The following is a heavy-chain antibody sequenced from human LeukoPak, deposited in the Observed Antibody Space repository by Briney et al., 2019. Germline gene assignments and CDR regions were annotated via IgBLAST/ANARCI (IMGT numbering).Heavy chain of an antibody. CDR3: ARASRPTVTIDPYYFDY. D-gene: IGHD4-17*01. J-gene: IGHJ4*02. V-gene: IGHV1-2*02. CDR1: GYTFTGYY. CDR2: IYPNSGGT. Sequence: ASVKVSCKASGYTFTGYYMHWVRQAPGQGLGWMGWIYPNSGGTNYPQKFQGRVTMTRDTSISTAYMEVSRLTSDDTAVYYCARASRPTVTIDPYYFDYWGQGSLVTVSS.